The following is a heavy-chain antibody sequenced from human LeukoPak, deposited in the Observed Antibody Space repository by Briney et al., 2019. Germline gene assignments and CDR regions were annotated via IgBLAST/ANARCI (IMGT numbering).Heavy chain of an antibody. Sequence: SETLSLTCTVSGGSISSGSYYWSWIRQPAGKGLEWIGRIYTSGSTNYNPSLKSRVTISVDTSKNQFSLKLSSVTAADTAVYYCARGRKYYDSSGYYIDYWGQGTLVTVSS. V-gene: IGHV4-61*02. CDR2: IYTSGST. CDR1: GGSISSGSYY. CDR3: ARGRKYYDSSGYYIDY. J-gene: IGHJ4*02. D-gene: IGHD3-22*01.